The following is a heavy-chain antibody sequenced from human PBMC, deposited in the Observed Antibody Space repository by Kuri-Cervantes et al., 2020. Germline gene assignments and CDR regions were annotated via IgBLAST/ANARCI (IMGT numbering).Heavy chain of an antibody. CDR1: GFTFSSYA. Sequence: GGSLRLSCAASGFTFSSYAMSWVRQAPGKGLEWVSAISGSGGSTYYADSVKGRFTISRDNSKNTLYLQMNSLRAEDTAVYYCAKDRWRGQQLVQVRPGRDWGQGTLVTVSS. J-gene: IGHJ4*02. CDR2: ISGSGGST. CDR3: AKDRWRGQQLVQVRPGRD. V-gene: IGHV3-23*01. D-gene: IGHD6-6*01.